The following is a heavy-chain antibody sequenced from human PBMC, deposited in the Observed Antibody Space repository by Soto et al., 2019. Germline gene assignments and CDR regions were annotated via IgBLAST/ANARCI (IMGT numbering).Heavy chain of an antibody. V-gene: IGHV1-69*13. CDR1: GGTFSSYA. J-gene: IGHJ6*01. CDR2: IIPMFGTI. D-gene: IGHD3-10*01. Sequence: SVKVSCKALGGTFSSYASYAITWVRQAPGQGLEWMGGIIPMFGTIKYAQKFQGRVTITAEESTKTVYMELRSLRSEDTAVYYCARKLPGSTELSYYIYGMDVWGQGTTVPVSS. CDR3: ARKLPGSTELSYYIYGMDV.